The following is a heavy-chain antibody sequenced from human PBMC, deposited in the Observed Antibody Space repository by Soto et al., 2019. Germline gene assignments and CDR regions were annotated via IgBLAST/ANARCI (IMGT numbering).Heavy chain of an antibody. V-gene: IGHV4-30-2*01. D-gene: IGHD6-13*01. CDR2: IDHSRSN. CDR1: GGSISSGCYS. CDR3: ARGQLEVNWFDP. J-gene: IGHJ5*02. Sequence: QLQLQESGSGLVRPSQTLSLTCAVSGGSISSGCYSWNWIRQPPGKGLAWIGYIDHSRSNLYNPSLRLRVTISVDKSKIQFSLTLSSVTAADTAVYDCARGQLEVNWFDPWGQGTLVTVSS.